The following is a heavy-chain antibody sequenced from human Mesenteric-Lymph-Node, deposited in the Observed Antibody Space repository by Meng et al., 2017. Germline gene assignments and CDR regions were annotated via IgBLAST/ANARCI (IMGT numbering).Heavy chain of an antibody. J-gene: IGHJ3*02. Sequence: LSLTCAASGFTFSYYGMHWVRQAPGKGLEWVALIWYDGSYKYYADSVKGRFTISRDNSKDTLYLQMNSLRDEDTAVYYCARDHGGYCSSTSCYLSAFDIWGQGTMVTVSS. CDR2: IWYDGSYK. V-gene: IGHV3-33*01. CDR1: GFTFSYYG. D-gene: IGHD2-2*01. CDR3: ARDHGGYCSSTSCYLSAFDI.